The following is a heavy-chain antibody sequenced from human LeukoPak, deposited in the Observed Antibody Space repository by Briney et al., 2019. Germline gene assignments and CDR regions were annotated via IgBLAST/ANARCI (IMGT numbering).Heavy chain of an antibody. CDR3: ARQGYQLLDPYFDY. J-gene: IGHJ4*02. D-gene: IGHD2-2*02. CDR1: GGSISSYY. CDR2: IYYSGST. Sequence: SETLSLTCTVSGGSISSYYWSWIRQPPGKGLEWIGYIYYSGSTNYNPSLKSRVTISVDTSKNQFSLKLSSVTAADTAVYYCARQGYQLLDPYFDYWGQGTLVTVSS. V-gene: IGHV4-59*08.